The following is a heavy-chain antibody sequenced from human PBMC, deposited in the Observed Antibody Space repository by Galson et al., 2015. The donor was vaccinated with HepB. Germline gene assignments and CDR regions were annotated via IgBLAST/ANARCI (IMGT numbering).Heavy chain of an antibody. V-gene: IGHV4-59*01. J-gene: IGHJ4*02. CDR1: GGSISNYF. CDR2: TYYSGNT. CDR3: ARDRELGY. Sequence: ETLSLTCTVSGGSISNYFWSWIRQPPGKGLEWIGHTYYSGNTNYNPSLKSRVTISVDTSKNRFSLKMSSVTAADTAVYYCARDRELGYWGQGTLVTVSS. D-gene: IGHD3-10*01.